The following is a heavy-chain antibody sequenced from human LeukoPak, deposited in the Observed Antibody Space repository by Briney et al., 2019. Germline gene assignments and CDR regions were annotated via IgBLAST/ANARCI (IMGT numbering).Heavy chain of an antibody. V-gene: IGHV4-31*03. CDR2: IYFSGST. Sequence: SETLSLTCTVSGGSISSGDYSWNWVRQHPGKGLEWIGHIYFSGSTSYNPSLKSRVTISLDTSKNQFSLKLRSVTAADTAVYYCTIAETYWGQGTLVTGSS. CDR1: GGSISSGDYS. J-gene: IGHJ4*02. CDR3: TIAETY.